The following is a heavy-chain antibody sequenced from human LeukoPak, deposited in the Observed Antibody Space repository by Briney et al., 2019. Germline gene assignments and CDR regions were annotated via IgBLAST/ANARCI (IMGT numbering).Heavy chain of an antibody. Sequence: ASVKVSCKASGGTFSSYAISWVRQAPGQSLEWMGWINAGNGNTKYSQKFQGRVTITRDTSASTTYMELSSLRSEDTAMYYCARDIFGTSRPSDYWGQGTLVTVSS. CDR1: GGTFSSYA. V-gene: IGHV1-3*01. CDR2: INAGNGNT. CDR3: ARDIFGTSRPSDY. D-gene: IGHD2-2*01. J-gene: IGHJ4*02.